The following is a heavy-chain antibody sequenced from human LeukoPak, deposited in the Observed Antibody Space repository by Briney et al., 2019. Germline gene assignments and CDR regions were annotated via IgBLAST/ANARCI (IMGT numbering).Heavy chain of an antibody. J-gene: IGHJ5*02. CDR1: GFTFSSYG. Sequence: PGGSLRLSCAASGFTFSSYGMHWVRQAPGKGLEWVAFIRYDGSNKYYADSVKGRFTISRDNSKNTLYLQMNSLRAEDTAVYYCAKASHSEWELRWGWFDPWGQRTLVTVSS. CDR3: AKASHSEWELRWGWFDP. CDR2: IRYDGSNK. V-gene: IGHV3-30*02. D-gene: IGHD1-26*01.